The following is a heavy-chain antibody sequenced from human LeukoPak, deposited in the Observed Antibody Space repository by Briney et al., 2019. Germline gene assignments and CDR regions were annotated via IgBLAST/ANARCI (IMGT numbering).Heavy chain of an antibody. Sequence: GGSLRLSCAASGFTFSSYAMSWVRQAPGKGLGWVSGISGAGGRTYYADSVKGRFTISRDTSKNTLYLQVNSLRAEDTAVYYCARGGGYYPIDYWGQGTLVTVSS. D-gene: IGHD2-15*01. J-gene: IGHJ4*02. CDR2: ISGAGGRT. V-gene: IGHV3-23*01. CDR1: GFTFSSYA. CDR3: ARGGGYYPIDY.